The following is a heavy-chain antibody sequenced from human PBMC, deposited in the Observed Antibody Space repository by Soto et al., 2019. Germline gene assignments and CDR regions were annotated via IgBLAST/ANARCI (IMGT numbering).Heavy chain of an antibody. CDR2: ISSSYYI. CDR1: GFTFSSYT. J-gene: IGHJ4*02. Sequence: VQLVESGGGLVQSGGSLRLSCAASGFTFSSYTMKWVRQAPGKGLEWVASISSSYYIKYADSVKGRFTISRDNAKNSLYLQMNSLRAEDTAVYYCARGDVVVLTATSNFDYWGQGTLVTVSS. CDR3: ARGDVVVLTATSNFDY. V-gene: IGHV3-21*01. D-gene: IGHD2-21*02.